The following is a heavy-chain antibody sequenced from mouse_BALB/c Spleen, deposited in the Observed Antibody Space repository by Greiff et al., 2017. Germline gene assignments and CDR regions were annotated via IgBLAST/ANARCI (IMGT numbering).Heavy chain of an antibody. CDR1: GFTFSDYY. D-gene: IGHD1-1*01. CDR3: ARSLLLRDWYFDV. CDR2: ISDGGSYT. V-gene: IGHV5-4*02. J-gene: IGHJ1*01. Sequence: EVMLVESGGGLVKPGGSLKLSCAASGFTFSDYYMYWVRQTPEKRLEWVATISDGGSYTYYPDSVKGRFTISRDNAKNNLYLQMSSLKSEDTAMYYCARSLLLRDWYFDVWGAGTTVTVAS.